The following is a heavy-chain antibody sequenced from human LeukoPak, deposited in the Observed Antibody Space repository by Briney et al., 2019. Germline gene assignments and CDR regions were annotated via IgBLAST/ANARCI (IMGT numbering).Heavy chain of an antibody. CDR3: ARAPGYYDSSGYQGFDY. CDR1: GFTFSSYG. Sequence: GGSLRLSCAASGFTFSSYGVHWVRQAPGKGLEWVAVIWYDGSNKYYADSVKGRFTISRDNSKNTLYLQMNSLRAEDTAVYYCARAPGYYDSSGYQGFDYWGQGTLVTVSS. CDR2: IWYDGSNK. V-gene: IGHV3-33*01. D-gene: IGHD3-22*01. J-gene: IGHJ4*02.